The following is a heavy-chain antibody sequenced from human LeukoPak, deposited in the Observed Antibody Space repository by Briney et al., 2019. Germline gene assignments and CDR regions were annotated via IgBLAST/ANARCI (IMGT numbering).Heavy chain of an antibody. Sequence: GGSLRLSCAASGFTFRNYYMSWIRQAPGKGLEWVAYIGASGSTIYYADSVKGRFTISRDNAKNSLFLQMNSLRAEDTAVYYCARDRVTMVRGAPGYWGQGTLVTVSS. D-gene: IGHD3-10*01. CDR2: IGASGSTI. CDR3: ARDRVTMVRGAPGY. V-gene: IGHV3-11*04. CDR1: GFTFRNYY. J-gene: IGHJ4*02.